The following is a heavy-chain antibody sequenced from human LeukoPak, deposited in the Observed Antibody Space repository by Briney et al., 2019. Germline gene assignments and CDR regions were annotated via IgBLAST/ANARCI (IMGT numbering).Heavy chain of an antibody. D-gene: IGHD3-3*01. V-gene: IGHV3-7*01. CDR3: ARDFRGGRSGLDAFDI. CDR1: GFTFSSYW. Sequence: PGGSLRLSCAASGFTFSSYWMSWVRQALGKGLEWVASIKQDGSEKYYVDSVKGRFTISRDNAKNSLYLQMNSLRAEDTAVYYCARDFRGGRSGLDAFDIWGQGTMVTVSS. CDR2: IKQDGSEK. J-gene: IGHJ3*02.